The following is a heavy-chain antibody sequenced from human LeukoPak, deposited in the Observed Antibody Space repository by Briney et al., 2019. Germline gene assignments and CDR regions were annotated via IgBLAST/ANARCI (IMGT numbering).Heavy chain of an antibody. CDR2: IYTSGST. CDR1: GGSISSYY. Sequence: SETLSLTCTVCGGSISSYYWSWIRQPAGKGLEWIGRIYTSGSTNYNPSLKSRVTMSVDTSKSQFSLKLSSVTAADTAVYYCAIVSTTIFGVVPWFDPWGQGTLVTVSS. D-gene: IGHD3-3*01. CDR3: AIVSTTIFGVVPWFDP. J-gene: IGHJ5*02. V-gene: IGHV4-4*07.